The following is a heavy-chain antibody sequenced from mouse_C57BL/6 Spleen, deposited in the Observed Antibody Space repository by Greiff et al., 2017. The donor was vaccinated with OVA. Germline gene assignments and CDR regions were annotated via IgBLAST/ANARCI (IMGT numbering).Heavy chain of an antibody. CDR1: GFSLTSYG. CDR3: AQANWDVAWFAY. D-gene: IGHD4-1*01. CDR2: IWRGGST. V-gene: IGHV2-5*01. Sequence: VKLQESGPGLVQPSQSLSITCTVSGFSLTSYGVHWVRQSPGKGLEWLGVIWRGGSTDYNAAFMSRLSITKDNSKSQVFFKMNSLQADDTAIYYCAQANWDVAWFAYWGQGTLVTVSA. J-gene: IGHJ3*01.